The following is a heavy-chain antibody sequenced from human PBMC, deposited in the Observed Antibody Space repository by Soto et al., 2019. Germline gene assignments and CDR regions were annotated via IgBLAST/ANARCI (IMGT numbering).Heavy chain of an antibody. CDR1: GGSISSSTNYY. CDR3: VRVERGTETTVVDAFDI. CDR2: MSHSGGA. Sequence: SETLSLTCAVYGGSISSSTNYYLSWIRQPPGKGLEWIGEMSHSGGAHFNPSLRSRVTISVDTSRNQFSLEMTSVTAADTALYYCVRVERGTETTVVDAFDIWGPGTMVTVSS. D-gene: IGHD1-1*01. J-gene: IGHJ3*02. V-gene: IGHV4-34*01.